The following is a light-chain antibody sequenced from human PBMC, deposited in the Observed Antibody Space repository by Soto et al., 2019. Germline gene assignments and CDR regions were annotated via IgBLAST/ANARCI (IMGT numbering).Light chain of an antibody. J-gene: IGKJ4*01. V-gene: IGKV3-20*01. CDR3: QQYGSTPPLT. CDR1: QSVSGSY. CDR2: GAS. Sequence: EIVLTQSPGTLSLSPGERATLSCRASQSVSGSYLAWYQQKPGQAPRLLISGASNRATGIPDRFSGSGSGTDFTLTISRLEPEEFAVYYCQQYGSTPPLTFGGGTKVEIK.